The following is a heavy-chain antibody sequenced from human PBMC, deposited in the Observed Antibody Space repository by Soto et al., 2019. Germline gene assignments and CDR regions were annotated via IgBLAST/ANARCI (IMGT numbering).Heavy chain of an antibody. J-gene: IGHJ6*02. CDR3: ARTRSAWSDFHYYSLDV. Sequence: LRLSCAASGFTFNSYGMHWVRQGPGNGLEWVAFISYDSTKTYYADSVKGRFTISRDNSNSALYVQMNSLTGEDTAVYYCARTRSAWSDFHYYSLDVWGQGTTVTVSS. V-gene: IGHV3-30*03. CDR2: ISYDSTKT. CDR1: GFTFNSYG. D-gene: IGHD1-26*01.